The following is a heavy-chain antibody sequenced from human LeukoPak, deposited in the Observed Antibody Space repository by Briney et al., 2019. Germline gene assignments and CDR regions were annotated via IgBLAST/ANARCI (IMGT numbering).Heavy chain of an antibody. V-gene: IGHV3-23*01. D-gene: IGHD3-9*01. CDR2: ISGSGGST. CDR1: GFTVSSNY. CDR3: AKADYDILTGYYQY. J-gene: IGHJ4*02. Sequence: PGGSLRLSCAASGFTVSSNYMSWVRQAPGKGLEWVSAISGSGGSTYYADSVKGRFTISRDNSKNTLYLQMNSLRAEDTAVYYCAKADYDILTGYYQYWGQGTLVTVSS.